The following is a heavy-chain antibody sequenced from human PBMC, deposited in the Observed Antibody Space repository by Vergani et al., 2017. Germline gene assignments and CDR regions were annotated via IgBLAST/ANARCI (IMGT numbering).Heavy chain of an antibody. D-gene: IGHD7-27*01. Sequence: QVQLVESGGGLVKPGGSLTCTVSGGSISSYYWSWIRQPPGKGLEWIGYIYYSGSTNYNPSLKSRVTISVDTSKNQFSLKLSSVTAADTAVYYCARYSNWGWYYYYYMDVWGKGTTVTVSS. CDR3: ARYSNWGWYYYYYMDV. J-gene: IGHJ6*03. CDR2: IYYSGST. CDR1: GGSISSYY. V-gene: IGHV4-59*01.